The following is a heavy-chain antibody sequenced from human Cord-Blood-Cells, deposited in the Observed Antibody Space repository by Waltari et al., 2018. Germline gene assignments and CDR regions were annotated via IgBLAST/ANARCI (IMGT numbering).Heavy chain of an antibody. J-gene: IGHJ4*02. CDR2: IYYSGST. V-gene: IGHV4-39*01. CDR1: GCSISSSSYY. CDR3: ARRRSSSWYMGYYFDY. D-gene: IGHD6-13*01. Sequence: QLQLQESGPGLVKPSETLSLTCTVSGCSISSSSYYWGWIRQPPGKGLEWIGSIYYSGSTYYTPSLKSRVTISVDTSKNQFSLKLSSVTASDTAVYYCARRRSSSWYMGYYFDYWGQGTLVTVSS.